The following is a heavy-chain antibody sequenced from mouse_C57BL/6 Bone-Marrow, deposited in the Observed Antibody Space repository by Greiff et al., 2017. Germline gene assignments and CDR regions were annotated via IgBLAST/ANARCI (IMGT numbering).Heavy chain of an antibody. V-gene: IGHV1-4*01. CDR1: GYTFTSYT. Sequence: VHLVESGAELARPGASVKMSCKASGYTFTSYTMHWVKQRPGQGLEWIGYINPSSGYTKYNQKFKDKATLTADKSSSTAYMQLSSLTSEDSAVYYCARRDGPNWAWFAYWGQGTLVTVSA. D-gene: IGHD4-1*01. CDR3: ARRDGPNWAWFAY. CDR2: INPSSGYT. J-gene: IGHJ3*01.